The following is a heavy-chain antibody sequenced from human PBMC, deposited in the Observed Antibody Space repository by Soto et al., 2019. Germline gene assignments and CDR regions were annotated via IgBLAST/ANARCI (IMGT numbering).Heavy chain of an antibody. CDR3: ARAYYDSSGYSRYFYY. J-gene: IGHJ4*02. D-gene: IGHD3-22*01. Sequence: SETLSLTCTVSGGSISSGGHYWSWIRQHPGKGLEWIGYIYYSGTTYYNPSLKSRVTISVDTSKNQFSLKLSSVTAADTAVYYCARAYYDSSGYSRYFYYWGQGTLVTVSS. CDR1: GGSISSGGHY. CDR2: IYYSGTT. V-gene: IGHV4-31*03.